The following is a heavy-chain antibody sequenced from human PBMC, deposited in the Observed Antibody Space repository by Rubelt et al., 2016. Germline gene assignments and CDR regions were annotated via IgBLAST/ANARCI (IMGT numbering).Heavy chain of an antibody. CDR3: ARKPSVVLLATLCDY. D-gene: IGHD2-15*01. CDR2: IYYSGST. J-gene: IGHJ4*02. V-gene: IGHV4-39*02. Sequence: QLQLQESGPGLVKPPETLSLACTVSGTSISSTSFYWGWIRQPPGKGLEWLGNIYYSGSTYYNPSLKSRVTISVDTSENNFSLKLTSVTAADTALYYCARKPSVVLLATLCDYWGQGALVTVSS. CDR1: GTSISSTSFY.